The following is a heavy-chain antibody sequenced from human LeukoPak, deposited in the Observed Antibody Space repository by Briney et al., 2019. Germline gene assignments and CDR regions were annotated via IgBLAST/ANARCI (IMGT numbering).Heavy chain of an antibody. CDR3: ARDGGRKDDY. V-gene: IGHV3-7*01. CDR2: IKQDGSEK. D-gene: IGHD2-15*01. J-gene: IGHJ4*02. Sequence: GGSLRLSCAASGFTFSSYAMSWVRQAPGKGLEWVANIKQDGSEKYYVDSVKGRFTISRDNAKNSLYLQMNSLRAEDTAVYYCARDGGRKDDYWGQGTLVTVSS. CDR1: GFTFSSYA.